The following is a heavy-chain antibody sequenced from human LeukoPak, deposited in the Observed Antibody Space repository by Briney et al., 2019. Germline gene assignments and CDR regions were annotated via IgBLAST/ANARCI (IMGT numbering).Heavy chain of an antibody. CDR2: ISWNSGSI. CDR3: VAYCSGGSCYFEGHGFDY. J-gene: IGHJ4*02. CDR1: GFTFDDYA. V-gene: IGHV3-9*01. Sequence: GRSLRLSCAASGFTFDDYAMHWVRQAPGKGLEWVSGISWNSGSIGYADSVKGRFTISRDNAKNSLYLQMNSLRAEDTALYYCVAYCSGGSCYFEGHGFDYWGQGTLVTVSS. D-gene: IGHD2-15*01.